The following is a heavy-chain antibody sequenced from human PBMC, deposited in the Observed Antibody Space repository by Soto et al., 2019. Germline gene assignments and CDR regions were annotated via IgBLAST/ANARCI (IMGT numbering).Heavy chain of an antibody. D-gene: IGHD1-7*01. V-gene: IGHV2-5*02. Sequence: SGPTLVNPTQTLTLTCSFSGFSLSATGVGVGWVRQPRGQALEFLALIYWDDDQKFRPSLRNRLTITKDTSKNEVVLTMTNMDSVDSGTYYCVHTPNYRLGGLHYWGRGTLVTVSS. CDR3: VHTPNYRLGGLHY. CDR1: GFSLSATGVG. CDR2: IYWDDDQ. J-gene: IGHJ4*02.